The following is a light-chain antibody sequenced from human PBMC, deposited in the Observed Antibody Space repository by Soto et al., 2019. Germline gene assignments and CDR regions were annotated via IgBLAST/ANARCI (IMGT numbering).Light chain of an antibody. Sequence: DTQMTQSPSYLSASVGDRISITCRASQTASNYVNWYQQKPGKAHTLLISATSTLQSGVPSRFRGSGSGTDFTLTITSLQPEDFAPYYCQQTYTTPRTFGQGTKLAIK. J-gene: IGKJ1*01. CDR1: QTASNY. V-gene: IGKV1-39*01. CDR2: ATS. CDR3: QQTYTTPRT.